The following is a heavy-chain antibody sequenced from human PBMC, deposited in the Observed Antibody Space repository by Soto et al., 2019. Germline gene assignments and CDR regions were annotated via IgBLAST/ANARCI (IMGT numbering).Heavy chain of an antibody. J-gene: IGHJ4*02. D-gene: IGHD1-7*01. CDR2: VRSKADGGTT. CDR1: GFTFANAW. CDR3: RRDWDYPVL. Sequence: GSLRLSCAASGFTFANAWMSWVRQAPGKGLEWVGRVRSKADGGTTDYAAPVKGRFTISRDDSENTLYLQMNSLKIDDTAVYYCRRDWDYPVLWGQGTLVTVSS. V-gene: IGHV3-15*01.